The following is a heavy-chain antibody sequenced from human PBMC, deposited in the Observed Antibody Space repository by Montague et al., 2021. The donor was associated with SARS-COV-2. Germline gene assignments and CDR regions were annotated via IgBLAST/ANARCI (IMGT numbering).Heavy chain of an antibody. Sequence: SETLSLTCAVYGGSFSGYYWSWIRQPPGKGLEWTGEINHSGSTNYNPTLKSRVTMSVDTSKNQFSLELSSVTAADTAVYYCARGARQGYGFRLGSFDSWGQGTLVTVSS. CDR2: INHSGST. V-gene: IGHV4-34*01. CDR3: ARGARQGYGFRLGSFDS. J-gene: IGHJ4*02. CDR1: GGSFSGYY. D-gene: IGHD3-10*01.